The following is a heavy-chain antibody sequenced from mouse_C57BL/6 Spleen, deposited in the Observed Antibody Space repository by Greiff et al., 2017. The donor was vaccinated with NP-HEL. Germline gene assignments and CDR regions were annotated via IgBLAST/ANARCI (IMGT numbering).Heavy chain of an antibody. J-gene: IGHJ4*01. V-gene: IGHV1-81*01. Sequence: VQLQQSGAELARPGASVKLSCKASGYTFKSYGISWVKQRTGQGLEWIGEIYPRSGNTYYNEKFKGKATLTADKSSSTAYMELRSLTSEDSAVYFCARSRDKGYYAMDYWGQGTSVTVSS. CDR1: GYTFKSYG. CDR3: ARSRDKGYYAMDY. CDR2: IYPRSGNT.